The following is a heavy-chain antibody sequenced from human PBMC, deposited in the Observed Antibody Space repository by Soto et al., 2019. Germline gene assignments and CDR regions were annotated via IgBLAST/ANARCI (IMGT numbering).Heavy chain of an antibody. J-gene: IGHJ6*02. CDR3: ARDRVYSGSYYLYYGMDV. D-gene: IGHD1-26*01. CDR2: IIPIFGTA. Sequence: SVKVSCKASGGTFSSYAISWVRQAPGQGLEWMGGIIPIFGTANYAQKFQGRVTITADESTSTAYMELSSLRSDDTAVYYCARDRVYSGSYYLYYGMDVWGQGTTVTVSS. V-gene: IGHV1-69*13. CDR1: GGTFSSYA.